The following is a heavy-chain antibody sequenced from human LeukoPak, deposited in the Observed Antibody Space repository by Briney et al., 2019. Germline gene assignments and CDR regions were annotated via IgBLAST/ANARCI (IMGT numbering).Heavy chain of an antibody. CDR1: LSTLSTHW. Sequence: GGSLRLSCTASLSTLSTHWMSWVRQTPGKGLEWVASLRQDGGDKYYVDSVKGRFTISRDNAANSLYLQMNSLRAEDTAVYYCARETRGTVGSYWGQGTLVTVSS. CDR3: ARETRGTVGSY. CDR2: LRQDGGDK. J-gene: IGHJ4*02. V-gene: IGHV3-7*05. D-gene: IGHD1-26*01.